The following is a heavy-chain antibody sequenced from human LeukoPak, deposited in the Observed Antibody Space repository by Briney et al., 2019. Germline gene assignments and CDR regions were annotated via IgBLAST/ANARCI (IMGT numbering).Heavy chain of an antibody. D-gene: IGHD4-17*01. CDR2: INTDGSTT. Sequence: GGSLRLSCAASGFTFSSYWIHWVRQAPGKGLVWVSRINTDGSTTNYADSVKGRFTISRDNAKNTLYLQMNSLRAEDTAVYYCAKVEGDYGDYKGLDYWGQGTLVTVSS. CDR1: GFTFSSYW. V-gene: IGHV3-74*01. CDR3: AKVEGDYGDYKGLDY. J-gene: IGHJ4*02.